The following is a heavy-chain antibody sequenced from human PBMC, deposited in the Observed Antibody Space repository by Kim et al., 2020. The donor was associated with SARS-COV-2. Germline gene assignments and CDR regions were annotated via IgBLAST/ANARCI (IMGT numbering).Heavy chain of an antibody. J-gene: IGHJ3*02. V-gene: IGHV4-59*08. Sequence: SETLSLTCTVSGGSISSYYWSWIRQPPGKGLEWIGYIYYSGSTNYNPSRKSRVTISVDTSKNQFSLKLSSVTAADTAVYYCARLAIGSSWYVKAFDIWGQGTMV. D-gene: IGHD6-13*01. CDR3: ARLAIGSSWYVKAFDI. CDR1: GGSISSYY. CDR2: IYYSGST.